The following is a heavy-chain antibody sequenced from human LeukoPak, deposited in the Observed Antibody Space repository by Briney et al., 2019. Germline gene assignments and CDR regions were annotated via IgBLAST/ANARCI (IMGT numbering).Heavy chain of an antibody. D-gene: IGHD2-8*01. Sequence: GTSLRLSCAASGFTFSSYGLHWVRQAPGKGLEWVAVISYDGSTKYSADSVKGRFTISRDNSKNTLYLQMNSLRAEDTAVYYCARDLYGLVASYWGQGTLVTVSS. V-gene: IGHV3-30*03. CDR1: GFTFSSYG. CDR3: ARDLYGLVASY. CDR2: ISYDGSTK. J-gene: IGHJ4*02.